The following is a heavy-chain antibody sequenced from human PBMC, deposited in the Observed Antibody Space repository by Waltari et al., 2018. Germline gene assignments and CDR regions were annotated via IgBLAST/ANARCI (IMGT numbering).Heavy chain of an antibody. V-gene: IGHV1-69*12. D-gene: IGHD2-8*01. Sequence: QVQLVQSGAEVKKPGSSVKVSCKASGGTFSSYALSWVRQAPGQGLEWMGGIIPICGTANYEQKFQGRGTITADESTSTAYMELSSLRSEDTAVYYCARSDGVRNNNFDYWGQGTLVTVSS. J-gene: IGHJ4*02. CDR1: GGTFSSYA. CDR2: IIPICGTA. CDR3: ARSDGVRNNNFDY.